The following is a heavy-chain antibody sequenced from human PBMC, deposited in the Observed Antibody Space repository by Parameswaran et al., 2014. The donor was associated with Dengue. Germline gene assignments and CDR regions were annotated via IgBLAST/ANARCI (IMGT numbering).Heavy chain of an antibody. CDR3: ARAAHRRIAAASGWFDP. J-gene: IGHJ5*02. Sequence: WIRQPPGKGLEWIGEINHSGSTNYNPSLKSRVTISVDTSKNQFSLKLSSVTAADTAVYYCARAAHRRIAAASGWFDPWGQGTLVTVSS. V-gene: IGHV4-34*01. D-gene: IGHD6-13*01. CDR2: INHSGST.